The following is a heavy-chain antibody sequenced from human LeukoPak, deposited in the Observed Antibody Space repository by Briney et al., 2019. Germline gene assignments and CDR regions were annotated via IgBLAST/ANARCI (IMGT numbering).Heavy chain of an antibody. J-gene: IGHJ4*02. Sequence: SETLSLTCTVSGGSISSYYWSWIRQSPGKGLEWIGYIYYSGSTNYNPSLKSRVTISVDTSENQFSLKLSSVTAADTAVYYCARDVYGSESYLDYWGQGTLVTVSS. CDR2: IYYSGST. CDR3: ARDVYGSESYLDY. D-gene: IGHD3-10*01. CDR1: GGSISSYY. V-gene: IGHV4-59*01.